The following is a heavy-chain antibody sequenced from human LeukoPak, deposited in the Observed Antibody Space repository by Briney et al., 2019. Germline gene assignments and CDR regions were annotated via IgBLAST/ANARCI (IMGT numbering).Heavy chain of an antibody. V-gene: IGHV4-38-2*01. CDR3: ARIAMFYYESSCYYSDY. D-gene: IGHD3-22*01. J-gene: IGHJ4*02. CDR2: IYHRGTT. CDR1: GYSISSGYY. Sequence: SETLSLTCAVSGYSISSGYYWGWIRQPPGKGLEWIGSIYHRGTTYYNPSLKRRVTISVDTSKNQFSLKLSSVTAADTAVYYCARIAMFYYESSCYYSDYWGQGTLVTVSS.